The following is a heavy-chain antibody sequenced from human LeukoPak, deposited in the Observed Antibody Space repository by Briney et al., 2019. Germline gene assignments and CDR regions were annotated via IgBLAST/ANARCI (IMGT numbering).Heavy chain of an antibody. CDR2: INPSGGST. J-gene: IGHJ4*02. Sequence: ASVKVSCKASGYTFTSYYMHWVRQAPGQGLGWMGIINPSGGSTSYAQKFQGRVTMTRDMSTSTVYMELSSLRSEDTAVYYCARDGRGESCFDYWGQGTLVTVSS. V-gene: IGHV1-46*01. CDR1: GYTFTSYY. D-gene: IGHD1-26*01. CDR3: ARDGRGESCFDY.